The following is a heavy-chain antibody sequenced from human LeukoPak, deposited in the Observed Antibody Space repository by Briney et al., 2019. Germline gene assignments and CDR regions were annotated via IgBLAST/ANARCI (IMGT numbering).Heavy chain of an antibody. CDR1: GFTFSSYS. Sequence: PGGSLRLSCAASGFTFSSYSMNWVRRAPGKGLEWVSSISSSSSYIYYADSVKGRFTISRDNAKNSLYLQMNSLRAEDTAVYYCAKDILVGATEFDYWGQGTLVTVSS. CDR2: ISSSSSYI. CDR3: AKDILVGATEFDY. V-gene: IGHV3-21*04. D-gene: IGHD1-26*01. J-gene: IGHJ4*02.